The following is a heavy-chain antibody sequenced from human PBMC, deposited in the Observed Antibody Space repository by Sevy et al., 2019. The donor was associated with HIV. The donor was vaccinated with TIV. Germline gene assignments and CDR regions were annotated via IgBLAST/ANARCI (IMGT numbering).Heavy chain of an antibody. V-gene: IGHV1-24*01. CDR2: FDPEDGET. J-gene: IGHJ4*02. CDR1: GYTLTALS. CDR3: ATTKDYYDSIGYPFDH. Sequence: ASVKVSCKVSGYTLTALSMHWVRQAPGKGLEWMGTFDPEDGETRFAQKFQGRVTMTEDTSTDTAYMELSSLRSEDTAVYFCATTKDYYDSIGYPFDHWGQGALVTVSS. D-gene: IGHD3-22*01.